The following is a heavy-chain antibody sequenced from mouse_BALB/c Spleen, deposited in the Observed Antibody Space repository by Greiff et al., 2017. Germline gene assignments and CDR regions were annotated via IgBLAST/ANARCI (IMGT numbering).Heavy chain of an antibody. Sequence: DVQLVESGGGLVKPGGSLKLSCAASGFTFSSYAMSWVRQTPEKRLEWVATISSGGSYTYYPDSVKGRFTISRDNAKNTLYLQMSSLRSEDTAMYYCARLGDSYYFDYWGQGTTLTVSS. D-gene: IGHD3-3*01. CDR2: ISSGGSYT. J-gene: IGHJ2*01. CDR3: ARLGDSYYFDY. V-gene: IGHV5-9-3*01. CDR1: GFTFSSYA.